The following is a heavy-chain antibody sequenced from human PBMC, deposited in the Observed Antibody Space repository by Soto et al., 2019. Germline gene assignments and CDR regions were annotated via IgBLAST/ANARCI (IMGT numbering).Heavy chain of an antibody. CDR1: GGTFSSYA. CDR2: IIPIFGTT. Sequence: QVQLVQSGAEVKKPGSSVKVSCKASGGTFSSYAISWVRQAPGQGLEWMGGIIPIFGTTNYAQRFQGRFTSTADESTSTAYMGLSSLRSEDTAVYYCARGSREVGAHKFDYWGQGTLVTVSS. CDR3: ARGSREVGAHKFDY. J-gene: IGHJ4*02. V-gene: IGHV1-69*12. D-gene: IGHD1-26*01.